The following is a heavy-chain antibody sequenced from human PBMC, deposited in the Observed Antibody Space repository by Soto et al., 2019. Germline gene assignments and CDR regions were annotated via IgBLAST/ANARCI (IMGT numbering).Heavy chain of an antibody. V-gene: IGHV2-70*01. J-gene: IGHJ4*02. CDR1: GFSLSTSAMC. CDR3: ARTRLSGGRYTFFDY. CDR2: IDWDDDK. D-gene: IGHD1-26*01. Sequence: SGPTLVNPTQTLTLTCTFSGFSLSTSAMCVSWIRQPPGKALEWLALIDWDDDKYYSTFLKTRLTISKDTSRDQVVLTMTKMDPVDTATYFCARTRLSGGRYTFFDYWGQGALVTVSS.